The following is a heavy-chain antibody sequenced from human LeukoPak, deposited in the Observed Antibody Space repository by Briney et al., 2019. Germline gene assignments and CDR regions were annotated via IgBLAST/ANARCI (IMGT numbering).Heavy chain of an antibody. D-gene: IGHD2-21*02. CDR2: INPNSGGT. J-gene: IGHJ6*04. V-gene: IGHV1-2*02. CDR1: GCTFTGYY. CDR3: ARVSYCGGDCYHPLDPAMDV. Sequence: ASVKVSCKASGCTFTGYYIHWVRQAPGQGLEWMGWINPNSGGTNFAQKFQGRVTMTRDTSISTAYMELSRLRSDDTAVYYCARVSYCGGDCYHPLDPAMDVWGKGTTVTVSS.